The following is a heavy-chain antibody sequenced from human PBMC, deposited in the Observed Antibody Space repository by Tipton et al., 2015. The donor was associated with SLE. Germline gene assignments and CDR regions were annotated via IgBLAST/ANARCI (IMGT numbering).Heavy chain of an antibody. Sequence: SLRLSCAASGVTFSSYSMTWVRQAPGKGLEWVAVIWYDGSNKYYADSVKGRFTISRDNSKNTLYLQMNSLRAEDTAVYYCAKDIVATTPIYGMDVWGQGTTVTVSS. J-gene: IGHJ6*02. CDR2: IWYDGSNK. CDR3: AKDIVATTPIYGMDV. V-gene: IGHV3-30*18. CDR1: GVTFSSYS. D-gene: IGHD5-12*01.